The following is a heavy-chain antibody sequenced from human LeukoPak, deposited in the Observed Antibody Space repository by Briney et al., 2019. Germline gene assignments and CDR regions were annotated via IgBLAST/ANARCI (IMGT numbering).Heavy chain of an antibody. J-gene: IGHJ6*03. CDR3: ARGGTPVFYYYMDV. Sequence: RASVTVSCKASGYTFTGYFMNWVRQAPGQGLEGMGWINPNSGGTKYAQKFQGRVTITRDTSISTAYMELSKLRSDDTAVYYCARGGTPVFYYYMDVWGEGTTVTVSS. CDR2: INPNSGGT. V-gene: IGHV1-2*02. CDR1: GYTFTGYF. D-gene: IGHD5/OR15-5a*01.